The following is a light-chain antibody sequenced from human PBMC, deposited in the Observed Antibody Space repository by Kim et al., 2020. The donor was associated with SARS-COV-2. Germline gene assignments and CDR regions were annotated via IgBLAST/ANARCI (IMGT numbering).Light chain of an antibody. CDR2: GNS. Sequence: QSVLTQPPSASGAPGQRVTISCTGSSSNIGAGYDVHWYQQLPGTAPKLLICGNSNTPSGVPDRFSCAKSGTSASLAITGLQAEDEADYYCQSYDSSLSGVVFGGGTQLTVL. CDR1: SSNIGAGYD. V-gene: IGLV1-40*01. CDR3: QSYDSSLSGVV. J-gene: IGLJ2*01.